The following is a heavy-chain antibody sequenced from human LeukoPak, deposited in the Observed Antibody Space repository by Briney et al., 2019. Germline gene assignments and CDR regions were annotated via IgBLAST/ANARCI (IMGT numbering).Heavy chain of an antibody. D-gene: IGHD3-10*01. J-gene: IGHJ4*02. V-gene: IGHV3-23*01. CDR1: GFTFSSYG. CDR3: AKSYGSGSFYNEGLYFDY. CDR2: ISGSGGTT. Sequence: PGGSLRLSCEASGFTFSSYGMSWVRQVPGKGLQWVAGISGSGGTTNYGDSVKGRFTISRDQSKNTLFLQMDSLRADDTAVYFCAKSYGSGSFYNEGLYFDYWGRGTLVTVSS.